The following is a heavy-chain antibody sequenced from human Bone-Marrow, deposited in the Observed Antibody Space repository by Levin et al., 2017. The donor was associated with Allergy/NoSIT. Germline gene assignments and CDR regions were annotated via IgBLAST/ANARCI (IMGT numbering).Heavy chain of an antibody. CDR2: LYHTGST. J-gene: IGHJ3*02. V-gene: IGHV4-39*01. Sequence: SETLSLTCTVSGASISNYSSFWGRIRQSPGKGLEWIGNLYHTGSTYYAPSLQSRVTLSIDTSKNQFSLKLTSVTAADTAVYYCARRGFAFDMWGQGTLVTVSS. CDR1: GASISNYSSF. CDR3: ARRGFAFDM.